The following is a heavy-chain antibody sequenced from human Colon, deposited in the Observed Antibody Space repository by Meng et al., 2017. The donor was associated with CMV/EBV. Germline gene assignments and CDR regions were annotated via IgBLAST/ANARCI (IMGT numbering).Heavy chain of an antibody. CDR3: ARPQYSRLSGLDGLDV. D-gene: IGHD4-11*01. V-gene: IGHV3-33*05. CDR2: ISFDGNKN. CDR1: GFTFSPYD. Sequence: GGSLRLSCIASGFTFSPYDMHWVRQAPGKGREWVTMISFDGNKNYSTDSVKGRFTISRDNSKNMVYLQMNSLRAEDTAVYYCARPQYSRLSGLDGLDVWGQGTTVTVSS. J-gene: IGHJ6*02.